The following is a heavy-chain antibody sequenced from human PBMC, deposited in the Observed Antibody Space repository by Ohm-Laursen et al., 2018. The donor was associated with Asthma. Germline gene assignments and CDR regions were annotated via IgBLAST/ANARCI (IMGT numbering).Heavy chain of an antibody. J-gene: IGHJ4*02. Sequence: SLRLSCTASGFTFSSYAMNWVRQAPGKGLEWVSAISGSGDSTYYAASVKGRFTFSRDNSKNTLDLQMNSLRADDTAVYYCAKRSSSLSGFDYWGQGTLVTVSS. D-gene: IGHD6-13*01. CDR3: AKRSSSLSGFDY. V-gene: IGHV3-23*01. CDR2: ISGSGDST. CDR1: GFTFSSYA.